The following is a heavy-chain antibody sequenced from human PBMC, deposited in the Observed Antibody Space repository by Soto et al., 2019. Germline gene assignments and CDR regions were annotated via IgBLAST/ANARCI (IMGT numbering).Heavy chain of an antibody. D-gene: IGHD3-22*01. CDR2: IIPIFGTA. V-gene: IGHV1-69*13. Sequence: ASVKVSCKASGGTFTSYAISWVRQAPGQGLEWMGGIIPIFGTANYAQKFQGRVTITADESTSTAYMELSSLRSEDTAVYYCARVYYDSSGYPPSYYYGMDVWGQGTTVTVSS. CDR3: ARVYYDSSGYPPSYYYGMDV. CDR1: GGTFTSYA. J-gene: IGHJ6*02.